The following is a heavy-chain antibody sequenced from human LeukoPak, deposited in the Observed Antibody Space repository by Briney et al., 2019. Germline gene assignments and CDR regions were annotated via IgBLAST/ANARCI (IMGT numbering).Heavy chain of an antibody. Sequence: GGSLRLSCAASGFTFSSYAMSWVRQAPGKGLEWVSAISGSGGSTYYADSVKGRFTISRDNSKNTLYLQMNSLRAEDTAVYYCAKTSSSGYLYYYYYMDVWGKGTTVTVSS. CDR3: AKTSSSGYLYYYYYMDV. J-gene: IGHJ6*03. V-gene: IGHV3-23*01. CDR1: GFTFSSYA. D-gene: IGHD3-22*01. CDR2: ISGSGGST.